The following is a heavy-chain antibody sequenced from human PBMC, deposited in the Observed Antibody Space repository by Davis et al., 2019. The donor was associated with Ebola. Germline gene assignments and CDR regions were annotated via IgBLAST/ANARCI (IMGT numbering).Heavy chain of an antibody. CDR1: GGSISSYY. Sequence: SETLSLTCTVSGGSISSYYWSWIRQPPGKGLEWIGYIYYSGSTNYNPSLKSRVTISVDTSKNQFSLKLSSVTAADTAVYYCARGRYYYGSGLGYWGQGTLVTVSS. J-gene: IGHJ4*02. CDR3: ARGRYYYGSGLGY. V-gene: IGHV4-59*12. D-gene: IGHD3-10*01. CDR2: IYYSGST.